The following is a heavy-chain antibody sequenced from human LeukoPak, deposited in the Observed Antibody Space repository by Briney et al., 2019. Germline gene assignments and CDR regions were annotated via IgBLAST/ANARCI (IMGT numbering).Heavy chain of an antibody. D-gene: IGHD3-16*02. CDR3: ARDLDRYYDYVWGSYRYPSYFDY. CDR1: GDSVSSNSAA. V-gene: IGHV6-1*01. CDR2: TYYRSKWYN. Sequence: SQTLSLTCAISGDSVSSNSAAWNWIRQSPSRGLEWLGRTYYRSKWYNDYAVSVKSRITINPDTSKNQFSLQLNSVTPEDTAVYYCARDLDRYYDYVWGSYRYPSYFDYWGQGTLVTVSS. J-gene: IGHJ4*02.